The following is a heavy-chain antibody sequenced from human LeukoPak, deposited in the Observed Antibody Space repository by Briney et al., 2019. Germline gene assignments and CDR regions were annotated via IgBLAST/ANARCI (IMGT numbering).Heavy chain of an antibody. CDR2: MNPNSGNT. J-gene: IGHJ6*02. CDR1: GYTFTSYD. CDR3: ARGLFSSSWYITYYYYGMDV. V-gene: IGHV1-8*01. D-gene: IGHD6-13*01. Sequence: GASVKVSCKASGYTFTSYDINWVRQATGQGLEWMGWMNPNSGNTGYAQKFQGRVTMTRNTSISTAYMELSSLRSVDTAVYYCARGLFSSSWYITYYYYGMDVWGQGTTVTVSS.